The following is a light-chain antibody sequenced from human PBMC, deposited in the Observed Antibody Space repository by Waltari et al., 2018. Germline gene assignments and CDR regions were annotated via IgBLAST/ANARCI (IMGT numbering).Light chain of an antibody. V-gene: IGLV2-8*01. Sequence: QSALPQPPSASGSPGQSVTIPRTGTSSNVGGYTYVPWYQQHPGKAPKLMIYEVSKRPSGVPDRFSGSKSGNTASLTVSGLQAEDEADYYCSSYAGSNTWVFGGGTKLTVL. J-gene: IGLJ3*02. CDR1: SSNVGGYTY. CDR2: EVS. CDR3: SSYAGSNTWV.